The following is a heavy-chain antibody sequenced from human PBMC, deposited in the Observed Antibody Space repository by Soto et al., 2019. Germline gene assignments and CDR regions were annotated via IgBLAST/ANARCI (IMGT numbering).Heavy chain of an antibody. J-gene: IGHJ4*02. D-gene: IGHD2-21*01. V-gene: IGHV1-69*09. CDR3: ATPACGATWCSPSQNLDH. Sequence: QVQLVQSGAEVKKPESSVKVSCKTSGGTFVRYVISWVRQAPGQGPEWMGKINPLSGISNYAQKFQDRVTFTADTDSSTAYMELSSLRSDDTAVYYCATPACGATWCSPSQNLDHWGQGTLVTVSS. CDR1: GGTFVRYV. CDR2: INPLSGIS.